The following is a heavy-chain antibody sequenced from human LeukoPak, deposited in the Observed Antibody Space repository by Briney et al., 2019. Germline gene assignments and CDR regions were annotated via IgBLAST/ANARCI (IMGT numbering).Heavy chain of an antibody. CDR2: IYSDGSA. Sequence: PGGSLRLSCAASGFTVSNNYMSWVRQAPGKGLEGVSVIYSDGSAHYADSVRGRFTTSRDNSKNTLYLQMNSLRAEDTAVYYCSTRVYWGQGTLVTVSS. CDR3: STRVY. CDR1: GFTVSNNY. V-gene: IGHV3-66*01. J-gene: IGHJ4*02.